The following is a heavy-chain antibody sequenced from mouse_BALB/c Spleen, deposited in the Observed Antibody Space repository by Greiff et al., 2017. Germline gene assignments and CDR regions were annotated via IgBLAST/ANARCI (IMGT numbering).Heavy chain of an antibody. J-gene: IGHJ4*01. V-gene: IGHV1-77*01. CDR2: IYPGSGNT. CDR1: GYTFTDYY. CDR3: ARGAVVATIDYYAMDY. Sequence: VQLQQSGAELARPGASVKLSCKASGYTFTDYYINWVKQRTGQGLEWIGEIYPGSGNTYYNEKFKGKATLTADKSSSTAYMQLSSLTSEDSAVYFCARGAVVATIDYYAMDYWGQGTSVTVSS. D-gene: IGHD1-1*01.